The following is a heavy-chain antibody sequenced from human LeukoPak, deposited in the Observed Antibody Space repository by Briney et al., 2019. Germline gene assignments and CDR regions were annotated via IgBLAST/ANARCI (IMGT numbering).Heavy chain of an antibody. V-gene: IGHV1-2*02. D-gene: IGHD6-19*01. Sequence: ASVKVSCKASGYTFTGYYMHWVRQAPGQGLEWMGWINPNSGGTNYAQKFQGRVTMTRDTSISTAYMELSRLRSDDTAVYYCARVTTFGLEYSSGWSSYFDYWGQGTLVTVSS. J-gene: IGHJ4*02. CDR2: INPNSGGT. CDR1: GYTFTGYY. CDR3: ARVTTFGLEYSSGWSSYFDY.